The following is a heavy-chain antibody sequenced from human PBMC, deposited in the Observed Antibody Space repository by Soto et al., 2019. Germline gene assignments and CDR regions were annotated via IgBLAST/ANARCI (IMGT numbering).Heavy chain of an antibody. Sequence: GTSVKVSCKDSGYTLTEISIHWVRQTPGKGLEWMGRFDPEDGNTIYAQKFQGRVTVTEDTSPDTVYMELTSLRSEDTAVYYCTRENYDTSGFYFFDSWGQGTLVTVSS. V-gene: IGHV1-24*01. J-gene: IGHJ4*02. CDR2: FDPEDGNT. D-gene: IGHD3-22*01. CDR3: TRENYDTSGFYFFDS. CDR1: GYTLTEIS.